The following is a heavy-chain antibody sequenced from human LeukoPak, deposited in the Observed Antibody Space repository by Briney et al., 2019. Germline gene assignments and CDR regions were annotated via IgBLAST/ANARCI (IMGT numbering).Heavy chain of an antibody. CDR2: IYPGDSDT. J-gene: IGHJ6*02. CDR1: GYSFTSYW. Sequence: GESLKISCKGSGYSFTSYWIGWVRQMPGKGLEWMGIIYPGDSDTRYSPSFQGQVTISADKSISTAYLQWSSLKASDTAMYYCARLSSDTADPYYYYYYGMDVWGQGTTVTVSS. D-gene: IGHD5-18*01. CDR3: ARLSSDTADPYYYYYYGMDV. V-gene: IGHV5-51*01.